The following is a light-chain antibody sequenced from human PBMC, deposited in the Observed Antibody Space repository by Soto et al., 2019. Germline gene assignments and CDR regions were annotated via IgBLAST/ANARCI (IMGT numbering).Light chain of an antibody. Sequence: EIVMTQSPATLSVSPGGRATLSCRASQSVDINLAWYQQRPGQSPRLLVYGAFTRAAGLPARFSGRGSGTELTLTISSLQFEDFAFYCCQKYNKWPHTFGQGTKLEI. CDR2: GAF. CDR1: QSVDIN. CDR3: QKYNKWPHT. J-gene: IGKJ2*01. V-gene: IGKV3-15*01.